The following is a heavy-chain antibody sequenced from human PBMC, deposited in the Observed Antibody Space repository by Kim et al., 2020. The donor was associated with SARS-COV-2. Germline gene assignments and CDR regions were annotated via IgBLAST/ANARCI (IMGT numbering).Heavy chain of an antibody. CDR1: GFTFSSYA. D-gene: IGHD4-17*01. Sequence: GGSLRLSCAASGFTFSSYAMHWVRQAPGKGLEWVAVISYDGSNKYYADSVKGRFTISRDNSKNTLYLQMNSLRAEDTAVYYCARGYGFGMDVGGPRTRVT. J-gene: IGHJ6*02. CDR2: ISYDGSNK. V-gene: IGHV3-30*04. CDR3: ARGYGFGMDV.